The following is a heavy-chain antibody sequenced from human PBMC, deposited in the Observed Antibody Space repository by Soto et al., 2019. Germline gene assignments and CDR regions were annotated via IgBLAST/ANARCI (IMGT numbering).Heavy chain of an antibody. CDR1: GFTFSSYG. CDR3: AKDGSATYYYGMDV. V-gene: IGHV3-30*18. Sequence: QVQLVESGGGVVQPGKSLRLSCAASGFTFSSYGMHWVRQAPGKGLEWMAVISYDGSNKYYVDSVKGRFTISRDNSKSTLYLQMNSLRDEDTAVYYCAKDGSATYYYGMDVWGQGTTVTVSS. D-gene: IGHD3-10*01. CDR2: ISYDGSNK. J-gene: IGHJ6*02.